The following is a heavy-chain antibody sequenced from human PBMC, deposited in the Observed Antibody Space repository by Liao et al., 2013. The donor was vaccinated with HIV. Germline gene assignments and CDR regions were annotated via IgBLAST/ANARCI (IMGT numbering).Heavy chain of an antibody. D-gene: IGHD6-6*01. CDR1: GGSFSGYY. CDR2: INHSGST. J-gene: IGHJ4*02. CDR3: ARGRIAARHHY. V-gene: IGHV4-34*01. Sequence: QLQLQQWGAGLLKPSETLSLTCAVYGGSFSGYYWTWIRQPPGKGLEWIGEINHSGSTNYNPSLKSRVTISVDTSKNQFSLKLSSVTAADTAVYYCARGRIAARHHYWGQGTLVTVSS.